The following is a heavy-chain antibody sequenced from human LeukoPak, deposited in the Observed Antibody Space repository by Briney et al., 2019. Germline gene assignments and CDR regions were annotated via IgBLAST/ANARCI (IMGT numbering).Heavy chain of an antibody. J-gene: IGHJ4*02. D-gene: IGHD3-3*01. V-gene: IGHV1-69*04. Sequence: EASVKVSCKASGGTFSSYAISWVRQAPGQGLEWMGRIIPILGIANYAQKFQGRVTITADKSTSTAYMELSSLRSEDTAVYYCASAQPVGWGSFWIHYWCQGTLVIVFS. CDR1: GGTFSSYA. CDR2: IIPILGIA. CDR3: ASAQPVGWGSFWIHY.